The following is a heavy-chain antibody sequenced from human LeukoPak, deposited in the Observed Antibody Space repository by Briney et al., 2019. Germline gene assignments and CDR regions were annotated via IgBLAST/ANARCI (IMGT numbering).Heavy chain of an antibody. CDR1: GDTFTGYY. D-gene: IGHD3-10*01. J-gene: IGHJ4*02. CDR2: INFNSGVT. Sequence: ASVKVSCKASGDTFTGYYLHWVRQAPRRGLEWMGWINFNSGVTYYAQKFQGRVTMTRDTSISTAYMELSRLRSDDTAVYFCAREWYYGSGSYGDYWGQGTLVTVSS. V-gene: IGHV1-2*02. CDR3: AREWYYGSGSYGDY.